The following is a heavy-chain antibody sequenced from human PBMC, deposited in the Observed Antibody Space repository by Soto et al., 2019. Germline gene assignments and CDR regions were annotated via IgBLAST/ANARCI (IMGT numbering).Heavy chain of an antibody. J-gene: IGHJ4*02. CDR3: AISHLSIPYSSSWPFDF. CDR2: ISGSGNT. Sequence: GGSLRLSCAASGFTFSSYAMSWVRQAPGEGLEWVSTISGSGNTYYADSVKGRFTISRDTSKNTMYLQLNSLRAEDTAIYYCAISHLSIPYSSSWPFDFWGQGTLVTVSS. D-gene: IGHD6-13*01. V-gene: IGHV3-23*01. CDR1: GFTFSSYA.